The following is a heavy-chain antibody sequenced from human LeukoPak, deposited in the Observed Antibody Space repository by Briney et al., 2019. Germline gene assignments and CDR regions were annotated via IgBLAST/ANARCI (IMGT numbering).Heavy chain of an antibody. Sequence: GGSLRLSCAASGFTFSSYSMNWVRQAPGKGLEWVSSISSSSSYIYYADSVKGRFTISRDNAKNSLYLQMNSLRAEGTAVYYCARGVFNAFDIWGQGTMVTVSS. CDR2: ISSSSSYI. D-gene: IGHD3-10*02. CDR1: GFTFSSYS. V-gene: IGHV3-21*01. CDR3: ARGVFNAFDI. J-gene: IGHJ3*02.